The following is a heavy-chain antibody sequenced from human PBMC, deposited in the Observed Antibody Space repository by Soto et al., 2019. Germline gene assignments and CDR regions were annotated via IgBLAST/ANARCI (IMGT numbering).Heavy chain of an antibody. D-gene: IGHD2-15*01. V-gene: IGHV5-51*01. J-gene: IGHJ4*02. CDR2: IYPSDSDI. Sequence: PGESLKISCKGSGYTFTSYWIGWVRQMPGEGLELMGVIYPSDSDIRYNPTFEGQVTISADQSITTAYLQWSSLKASDTAIYYCASGSRDCSGGSCYSHWGQGTLVTVSS. CDR3: ASGSRDCSGGSCYSH. CDR1: GYTFTSYW.